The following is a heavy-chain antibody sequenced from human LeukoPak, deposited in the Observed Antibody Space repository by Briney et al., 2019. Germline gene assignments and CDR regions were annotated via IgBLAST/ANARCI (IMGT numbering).Heavy chain of an antibody. Sequence: GGSLRLSCAASGFTFSSYWMHWVRQAPGKGLVWVSRLNSDGSITSYGDPVKGRFTISRDNAKNTLYLQMNSLRAEDTAEYYCARGDSSSWWFDYWGQGTLVTVSS. CDR1: GFTFSSYW. CDR2: LNSDGSIT. J-gene: IGHJ4*02. CDR3: ARGDSSSWWFDY. D-gene: IGHD6-13*01. V-gene: IGHV3-74*01.